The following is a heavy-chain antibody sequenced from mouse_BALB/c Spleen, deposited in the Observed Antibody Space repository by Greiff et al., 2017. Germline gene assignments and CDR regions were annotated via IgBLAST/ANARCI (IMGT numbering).Heavy chain of an antibody. D-gene: IGHD1-1*01. CDR3: ARSYYGRPDY. J-gene: IGHJ2*01. CDR2: IDPANGNT. V-gene: IGHV14-3*02. CDR1: GFNIKDTY. Sequence: EVQLQESGAELVKPGASVKLSCTASGFNIKDTYMHWVKQRPEQGLEWIGRIDPANGNTKYDPKFQGKATITADTSSNTAYLQLSSLTSEDTAVYYCARSYYGRPDYWGQGTTLTVSS.